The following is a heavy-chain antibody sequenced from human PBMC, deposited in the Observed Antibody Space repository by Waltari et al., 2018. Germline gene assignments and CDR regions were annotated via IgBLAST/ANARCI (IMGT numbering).Heavy chain of an antibody. J-gene: IGHJ3*02. CDR3: ARDSSGYRDAFDI. CDR2: INHSGST. CDR1: GGSFSGYY. V-gene: IGHV4-34*01. D-gene: IGHD3-22*01. Sequence: QVQLQQWGAGLLKPSETLSLTCAVYGGSFSGYYWSWIRQPPGKGLGWIGEINHSGSTNYNPSLKSRVTISVDTSKNQFSLKLSSVTAADTAVYYCARDSSGYRDAFDIWGQGTMVTVSS.